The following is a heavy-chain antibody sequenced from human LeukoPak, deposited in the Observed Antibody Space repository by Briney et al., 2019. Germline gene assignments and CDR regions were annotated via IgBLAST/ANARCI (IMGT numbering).Heavy chain of an antibody. Sequence: ASVKVSCKASGYTFTSYDINWVRQATGQGLEWKGWMNPNSGNTGYAQKFQGRVTMTRNTSISTAYMELSSLRSEDAAVYYCARGRYCSSTSCYEVVDYWGQGTLVTVSS. CDR2: MNPNSGNT. D-gene: IGHD2-2*01. V-gene: IGHV1-8*01. CDR3: ARGRYCSSTSCYEVVDY. CDR1: GYTFTSYD. J-gene: IGHJ4*02.